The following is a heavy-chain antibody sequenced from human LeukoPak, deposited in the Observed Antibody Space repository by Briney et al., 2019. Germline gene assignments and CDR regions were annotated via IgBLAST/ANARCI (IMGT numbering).Heavy chain of an antibody. Sequence: SETLSLTCTVSGGSISSYYWSWIRQPPGKGLEWIGYIYHSGSTYYNPSLKSRVTISVDRSKNQFSLKLSSVTAADTAVYYCARVDTAMVWVYWGQGTLVTVSS. CDR3: ARVDTAMVWVY. D-gene: IGHD5-18*01. V-gene: IGHV4-59*12. CDR1: GGSISSYY. J-gene: IGHJ4*02. CDR2: IYHSGST.